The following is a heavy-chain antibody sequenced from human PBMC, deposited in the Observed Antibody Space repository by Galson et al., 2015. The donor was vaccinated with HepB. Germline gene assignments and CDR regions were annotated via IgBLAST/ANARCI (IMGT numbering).Heavy chain of an antibody. Sequence: SLRLSCAASGFTFRRYALSWVRQAPGKGLEWVAGIDETGYNAYYADSVKGRFSIFRDNSKNTVYLEMNGLRVEDTAVYYCAKELATVGKPCFDYWGQGTLVTVSS. V-gene: IGHV3-23*01. D-gene: IGHD6-13*01. CDR2: IDETGYNA. CDR1: GFTFRRYA. J-gene: IGHJ4*02. CDR3: AKELATVGKPCFDY.